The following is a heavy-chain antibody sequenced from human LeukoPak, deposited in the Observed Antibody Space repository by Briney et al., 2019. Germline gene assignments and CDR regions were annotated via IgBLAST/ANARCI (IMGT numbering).Heavy chain of an antibody. CDR1: GGSISSGGYY. Sequence: SQTLSLTCTVSGGSISSGGYYWSWIRQPPGKGLEWIGYIYYSGSTNYNPSLKSRVTISVDTSKNQFSLKLSSVTAADTAVYYCARGTTVTSRYFDLWGRGTLVTVSS. J-gene: IGHJ2*01. V-gene: IGHV4-61*08. CDR3: ARGTTVTSRYFDL. CDR2: IYYSGST. D-gene: IGHD4-17*01.